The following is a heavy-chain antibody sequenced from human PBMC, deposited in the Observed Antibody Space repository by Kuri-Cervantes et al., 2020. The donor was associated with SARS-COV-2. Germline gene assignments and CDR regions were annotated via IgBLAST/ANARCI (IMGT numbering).Heavy chain of an antibody. CDR2: FDPEDGET. V-gene: IGHV1-24*01. CDR3: ATDGI. Sequence: ASVKVSCKASGGTFSSYAISWVRQAPGQGLEWMGGFDPEDGETIYAQKFQGRVTMTEDTSTDAAYMELSSLRSEDTAVYYCATDGIWGQGTLVTVSS. CDR1: GGTFSSYA. D-gene: IGHD1-1*01. J-gene: IGHJ4*02.